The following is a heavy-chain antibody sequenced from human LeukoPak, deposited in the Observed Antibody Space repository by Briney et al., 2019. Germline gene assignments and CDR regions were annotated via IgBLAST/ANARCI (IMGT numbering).Heavy chain of an antibody. D-gene: IGHD3-22*01. J-gene: IGHJ3*02. CDR3: ARLKYYYDSSGFWAAFDI. V-gene: IGHV4-30-4*07. CDR2: IYYSGST. CDR1: GGSIRSGGYS. Sequence: SETLSLTCVVSGGSIRSGGYSWSWIRQPPGKGLGWIGYIYYSGSTYYNPPLKSRVTISVDTSKNQFSLKLSSVTAADTAVYYCARLKYYYDSSGFWAAFDIWGQGTMVTVSS.